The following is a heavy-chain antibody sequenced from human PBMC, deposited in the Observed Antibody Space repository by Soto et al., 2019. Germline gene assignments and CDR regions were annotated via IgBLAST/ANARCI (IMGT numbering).Heavy chain of an antibody. CDR2: VYYSGSS. CDR1: GDSISGGASF. J-gene: IGHJ5*02. Sequence: QVQLQESGPGLVKPSENLSLTCTVSGDSISGGASFWSWIRQPPGKGLEWIANVYYSGSSYYNPSLKILLTISLDTTKNQFSLQLKARTAAYTAVYYCAKLSCTSSTCYFPGWFDPWGQGTLVTVSS. V-gene: IGHV4-31*01. CDR3: AKLSCTSSTCYFPGWFDP. D-gene: IGHD2-2*01.